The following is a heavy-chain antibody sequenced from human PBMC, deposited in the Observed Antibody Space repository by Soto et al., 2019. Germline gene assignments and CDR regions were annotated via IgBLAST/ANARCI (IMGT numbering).Heavy chain of an antibody. V-gene: IGHV3-53*01. Sequence: GGSLRLSCAASGFTVSSNYMSWVRQAPGKGLEWVSFIYSGGSTYYADSVRGRFTISRDNSKKTLYLQMKSLRAEDTAVYYYAKDPPQKRHGMHXWGQGTSLPVS. CDR3: AKDPPQKRHGMHX. CDR1: GFTVSSNY. J-gene: IGHJ6*02. CDR2: IYSGGST.